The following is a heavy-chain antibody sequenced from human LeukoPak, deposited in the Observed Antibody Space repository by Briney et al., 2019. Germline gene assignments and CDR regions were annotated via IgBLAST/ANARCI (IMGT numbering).Heavy chain of an antibody. CDR1: GFTFTTYW. CDR2: IKQDGSEK. Sequence: PGGSPRLSCVGSGFTFTTYWMSWVRQAPGKGLEWVANIKQDGSEKYYVDSVKGRFTISRDNAKNSLYLQMNSLRAEDTALYYCARDMTRDSSHRSFDPWGQGTLVTVSS. V-gene: IGHV3-7*03. CDR3: ARDMTRDSSHRSFDP. J-gene: IGHJ5*02. D-gene: IGHD3-22*01.